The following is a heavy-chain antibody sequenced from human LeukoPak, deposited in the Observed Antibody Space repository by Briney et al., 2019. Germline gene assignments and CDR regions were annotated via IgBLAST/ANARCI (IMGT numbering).Heavy chain of an antibody. CDR2: ISSSSSTI. CDR3: AKFTWELQPTPDY. CDR1: GFTFSSYG. V-gene: IGHV3-48*01. J-gene: IGHJ4*02. Sequence: PGGSLRLSCAASGFTFSSYGMTWVRQAPGKGLEWVSYISSSSSTIYYADSVKGRFTISRDNSKNTLYLQMNSLRAEDTAVYYCAKFTWELQPTPDYWGQGTLVTVSS. D-gene: IGHD1-26*01.